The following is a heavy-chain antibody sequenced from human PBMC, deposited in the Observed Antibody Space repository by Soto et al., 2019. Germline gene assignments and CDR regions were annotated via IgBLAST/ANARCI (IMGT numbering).Heavy chain of an antibody. Sequence: EVQLLESGGGLVQPGGSLRLSCAASGFTFTSYAMSWVRQAPGKGLEWVSAISGSGGSTYYADSVKGRFTISRDNSNNTLYVQMTSLRAEDTAVYYCAKDFTMPFYYFDYWGQGTLVTVSS. CDR1: GFTFTSYA. CDR2: ISGSGGST. D-gene: IGHD3-10*01. J-gene: IGHJ4*02. CDR3: AKDFTMPFYYFDY. V-gene: IGHV3-23*01.